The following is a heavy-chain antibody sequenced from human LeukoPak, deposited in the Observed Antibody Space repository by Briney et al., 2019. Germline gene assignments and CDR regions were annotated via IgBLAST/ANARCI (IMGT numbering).Heavy chain of an antibody. CDR1: GYSISSGYY. CDR2: IYHSGST. Sequence: SETLSLTCTVSGYSISSGYYWGWIRQPPGKGLGWIGSIYHSGSTYYNPSLKSRVTISVDTSKNQFSLKLSSVTAADTAVYYCAREVMGDFWSGYHHDAFDIWGQGTMVTVSS. V-gene: IGHV4-38-2*02. CDR3: AREVMGDFWSGYHHDAFDI. D-gene: IGHD3-3*01. J-gene: IGHJ3*02.